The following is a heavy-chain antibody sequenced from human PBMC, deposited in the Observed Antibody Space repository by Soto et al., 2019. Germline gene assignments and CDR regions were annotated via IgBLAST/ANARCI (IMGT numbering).Heavy chain of an antibody. CDR3: ARAPGIAVDGAFDI. Sequence: SQTLSLTCDISGDSVSSNSAAWNWIRQSPSRGLEWLGRTYYRSKWYNDYAVSVKSRITINPDTSKNQFSLQLNSVTPEDTAVYYCARAPGIAVDGAFDIWGQGTMVTVSS. V-gene: IGHV6-1*01. J-gene: IGHJ3*02. CDR2: TYYRSKWYN. D-gene: IGHD6-19*01. CDR1: GDSVSSNSAA.